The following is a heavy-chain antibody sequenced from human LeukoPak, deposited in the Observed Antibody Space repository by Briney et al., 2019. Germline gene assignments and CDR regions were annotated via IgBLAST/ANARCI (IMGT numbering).Heavy chain of an antibody. V-gene: IGHV4-31*03. CDR1: GGSISSGGYY. CDR3: VRNFDSYNAFDI. Sequence: SQTLSLTCTVSGGSISSGGYYWSWIRQHPGKGLEWIGYIYYNGNTYYNPSLKSRLTISGDTSENQFSLKLGSVTAADTAVYYCVRNFDSYNAFDIWGQGTMVTVSS. CDR2: IYYNGNT. J-gene: IGHJ3*02. D-gene: IGHD3-22*01.